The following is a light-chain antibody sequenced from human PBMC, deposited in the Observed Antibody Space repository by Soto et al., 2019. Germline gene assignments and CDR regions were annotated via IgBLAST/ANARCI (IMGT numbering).Light chain of an antibody. J-gene: IGLJ2*01. CDR1: SIGSKS. V-gene: IGLV3-21*02. Sequence: SYELIQPPSVSVAPGQTARITCGGESIGSKSVHWYQKKPGQAPVLVVYDDSDRPSGIPERFSGSNSGNTATLTISRVEAGDEADYYCQVRDSSSDHVVFGGGTQLTVL. CDR3: QVRDSSSDHVV. CDR2: DDS.